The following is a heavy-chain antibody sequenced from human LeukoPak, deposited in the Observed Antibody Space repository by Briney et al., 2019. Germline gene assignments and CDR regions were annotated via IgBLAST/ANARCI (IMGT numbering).Heavy chain of an antibody. CDR2: ISSSSSTI. CDR3: ARDSVLIAVAVRGAFDI. V-gene: IGHV3-48*01. J-gene: IGHJ3*02. CDR1: GFTFSSYS. D-gene: IGHD6-19*01. Sequence: GGSLRLSCAASGFTFSSYSMNWVRQAPGKGLEWVSYISSSSSTIYYADPVKGRFTISRDNAKNSLYLQMNSLRAEDTAVYYCARDSVLIAVAVRGAFDIWGQGTMVTVSS.